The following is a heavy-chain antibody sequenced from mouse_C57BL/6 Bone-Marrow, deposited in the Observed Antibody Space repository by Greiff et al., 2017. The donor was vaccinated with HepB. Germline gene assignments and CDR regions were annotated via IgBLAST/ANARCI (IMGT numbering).Heavy chain of an antibody. CDR1: GYKFTDYY. CDR2: INPNNGGT. J-gene: IGHJ1*03. CDR3: AREGDYSNYCWYFDV. D-gene: IGHD2-5*01. Sequence: VQLKESGPELVKPGASVKISCKASGYKFTDYYMNWVKQSHGKSLEWIGDINPNNGGTSYNQKFKGKATLTVDKSSSTAYMELRSLTSEDSAVYYCAREGDYSNYCWYFDVWGTGTTVTVSS. V-gene: IGHV1-26*01.